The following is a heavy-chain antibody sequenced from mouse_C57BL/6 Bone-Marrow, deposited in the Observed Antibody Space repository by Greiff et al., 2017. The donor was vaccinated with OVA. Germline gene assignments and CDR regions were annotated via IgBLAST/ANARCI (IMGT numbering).Heavy chain of an antibody. CDR1: GFTFNTYA. CDR3: VRGSSYVYYYAMDY. J-gene: IGHJ4*01. CDR2: IRSKSSNYAT. V-gene: IGHV10-3*01. Sequence: EVQRVESGGGLVQPKGSLKLSCAASGFTFNTYAMHWVRQAPGKGLEWVARIRSKSSNYATYYADSVKDRFTISRDDSQSMLYLQMNNLKTEDTAMYYCVRGSSYVYYYAMDYWGQGTSVTVSS. D-gene: IGHD1-1*01.